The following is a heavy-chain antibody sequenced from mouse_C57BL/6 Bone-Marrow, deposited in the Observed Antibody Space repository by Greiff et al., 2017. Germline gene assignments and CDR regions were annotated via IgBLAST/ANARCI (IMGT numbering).Heavy chain of an antibody. V-gene: IGHV3-6*01. J-gene: IGHJ2*01. CDR2: ISYAGSN. Sequence: DVQLQESGPGLVKPSQSLSLTCSVTGYSITSGYYWNWIRRFPGNQLEWMGYISYAGSNNYNPSLKTRISITRDTSKNQFFQRLNSVTTEDTASYCSGRDYYGVDYWGQGTTLTVSS. D-gene: IGHD1-2*01. CDR1: GYSITSGYY. CDR3: GRDYYGVDY.